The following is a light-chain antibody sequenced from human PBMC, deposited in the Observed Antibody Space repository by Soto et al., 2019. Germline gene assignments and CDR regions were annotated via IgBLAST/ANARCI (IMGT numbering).Light chain of an antibody. J-gene: IGKJ4*01. CDR2: GAS. V-gene: IGKV3-20*01. Sequence: EIVLTQSPGTLSLSPGERATLSCRASQSVSSSYLAWYQQKPGQAPRLLIYGASSRATGIPDRFSGSGSGTDFTLTFSRLEPEDFAVYYCQQYGSLLTFGGGTKVEIK. CDR1: QSVSSSY. CDR3: QQYGSLLT.